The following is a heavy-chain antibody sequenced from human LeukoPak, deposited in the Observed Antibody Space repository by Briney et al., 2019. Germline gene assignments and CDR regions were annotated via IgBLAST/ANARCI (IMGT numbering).Heavy chain of an antibody. CDR1: GYTFTGYY. CDR3: ASDRYCSSTSCFIGRFAT. J-gene: IGHJ5*02. CDR2: INPNSGVT. D-gene: IGHD2-2*01. V-gene: IGHV1-2*02. Sequence: ASVKASCKASGYTFTGYYIHWVRQAPGHRLECMGWINPNSGVTNYAQKFQGRVTMTRETSITTAYLAVSGVISCDTAMYYCASDRYCSSTSCFIGRFATWGQGTLVTVSS.